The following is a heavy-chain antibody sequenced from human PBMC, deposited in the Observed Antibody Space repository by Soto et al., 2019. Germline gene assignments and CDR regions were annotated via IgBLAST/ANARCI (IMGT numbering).Heavy chain of an antibody. J-gene: IGHJ5*02. V-gene: IGHV4-61*08. CDR3: ARVKRSTSRLDP. CDR1: GGSVSSGAYY. D-gene: IGHD1-26*01. Sequence: PETLSLTCTVSGGSVSSGAYYWSWIRQPPGKGLEWIGYVYYSGSTSYHPSLETGVTISVDTSKNQFSLKLTSVTPADTAIYYCARVKRSTSRLDPWGQGTLVTISS. CDR2: VYYSGST.